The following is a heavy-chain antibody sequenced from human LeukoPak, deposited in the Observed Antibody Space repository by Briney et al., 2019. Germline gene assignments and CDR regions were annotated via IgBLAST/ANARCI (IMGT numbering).Heavy chain of an antibody. CDR2: IIPILGIA. V-gene: IGHV1-69*04. CDR1: GGTFSSYA. Sequence: GSSVKVSCKASGGTFSSYAISWVRQAPGQGLEWMGRIIPILGIANYAQKFQGRVTMTEDTSTDTAYMELSSLRSEDTAVYYCATDRRDGYNYQPGTPSDWYFDLWGRGTLVTVSS. CDR3: ATDRRDGYNYQPGTPSDWYFDL. J-gene: IGHJ2*01. D-gene: IGHD5-24*01.